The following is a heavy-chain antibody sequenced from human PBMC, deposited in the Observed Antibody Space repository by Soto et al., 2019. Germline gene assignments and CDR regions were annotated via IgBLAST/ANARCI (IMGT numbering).Heavy chain of an antibody. D-gene: IGHD3-10*01. V-gene: IGHV4-34*01. CDR3: ARIRVRRGISYYYYYGMDI. CDR2: INHSGST. J-gene: IGHJ6*02. CDR1: VGSFSGFY. Sequence: SETLSLTCAVYVGSFSGFYWSWVRQPPGKGLEWIGEINHSGSTNYTPSLQSRVTISVDTSKNQFFLKLNSVTAADTAVYYCARIRVRRGISYYYYYGMDIWGQGTTVTVSS.